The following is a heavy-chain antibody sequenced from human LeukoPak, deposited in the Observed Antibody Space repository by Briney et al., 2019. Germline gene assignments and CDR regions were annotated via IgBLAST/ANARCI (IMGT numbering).Heavy chain of an antibody. V-gene: IGHV3-23*01. CDR3: AKMKVGGPPLTTRTYGMDV. CDR2: IRGSGNNA. J-gene: IGHJ6*02. CDR1: GFTFSGYV. D-gene: IGHD2-15*01. Sequence: GGSLRLSCAASGFTFSGYVMTWVRQAPGKGLEWVSDIRGSGNNAYYADSVKGRFTISRDNSKNTLYLQMNSLRAEDTAVYYCAKMKVGGPPLTTRTYGMDVWGQGTTVTVSS.